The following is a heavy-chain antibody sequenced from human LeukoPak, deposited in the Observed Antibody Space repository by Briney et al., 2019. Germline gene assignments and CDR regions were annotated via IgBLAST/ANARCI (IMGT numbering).Heavy chain of an antibody. CDR3: AKDQDCSSTSCYNAFDI. J-gene: IGHJ3*02. Sequence: GGSLRLSCAASGLTFSSYTMNWVRQAPGKGLEWVSSITSSSSYIYYADSVKGRFTISRDNAKNSLYLQMNSLRAEDTAVYYCAKDQDCSSTSCYNAFDIWGQGTMVTASS. D-gene: IGHD2-2*02. V-gene: IGHV3-21*01. CDR1: GLTFSSYT. CDR2: ITSSSSYI.